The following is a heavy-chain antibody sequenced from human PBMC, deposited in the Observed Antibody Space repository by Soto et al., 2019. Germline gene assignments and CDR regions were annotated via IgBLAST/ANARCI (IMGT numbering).Heavy chain of an antibody. CDR3: ARKDKSGYFNWFDP. D-gene: IGHD3-22*01. J-gene: IGHJ5*02. V-gene: IGHV5-51*01. CDR2: IFPSGSDT. CDR1: GYRFTSYW. Sequence: GESLTISCRPSGYRFTSYWIAWVRQMPGKGLEWMGIIFPSGSDTRYSPSFQGQVTISADRSTSTVFLQWASLKASDTAVYFCARKDKSGYFNWFDPWGQGTLVTV.